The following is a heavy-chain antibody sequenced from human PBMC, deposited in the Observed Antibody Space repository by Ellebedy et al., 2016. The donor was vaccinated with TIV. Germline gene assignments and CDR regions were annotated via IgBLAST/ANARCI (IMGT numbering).Heavy chain of an antibody. J-gene: IGHJ4*02. D-gene: IGHD3-22*01. CDR3: SSGYYYDY. CDR2: IYSGGST. CDR1: GFTVSSNY. V-gene: IGHV3-53*01. Sequence: GGSLRLXXAASGFTVSSNYMSWVRQAPGKGLEWVSVIYSGGSTYYADSVKGRFTISRDNSKNTLYLQMNSLRAEDTAVYYCSSGYYYDYWGQGTLVTVSS.